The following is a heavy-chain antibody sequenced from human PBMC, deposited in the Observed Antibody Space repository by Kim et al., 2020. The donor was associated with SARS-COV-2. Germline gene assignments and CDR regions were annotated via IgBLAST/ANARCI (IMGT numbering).Heavy chain of an antibody. CDR1: GYTFTSYD. Sequence: ASVKVSCKASGYTFTSYDINWVRQATGQGLEWMGWMNPNSGNTGYAQKFQGRVTMTRNTSISTAYMELSSLRSEDTAVYYCARDGGNSWWFDPWGQGTLVTVSS. J-gene: IGHJ5*02. CDR3: ARDGGNSWWFDP. D-gene: IGHD2-21*02. V-gene: IGHV1-8*01. CDR2: MNPNSGNT.